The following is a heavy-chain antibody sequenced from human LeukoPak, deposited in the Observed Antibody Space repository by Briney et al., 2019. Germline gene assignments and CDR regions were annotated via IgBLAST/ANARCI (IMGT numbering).Heavy chain of an antibody. V-gene: IGHV4-34*01. J-gene: IGHJ4*02. CDR3: ARANRVSLYYFDY. CDR2: ITHSGST. D-gene: IGHD5/OR15-5a*01. Sequence: PSETLSLTCAVYGGSFSNYYWSWIRQSPGKGLEWIGEITHSGSTNYNPSLKSRVTISVDTSKNQFSLKLSSVTAADTAVYYCARANRVSLYYFDYWGQGTLVTVSS. CDR1: GGSFSNYY.